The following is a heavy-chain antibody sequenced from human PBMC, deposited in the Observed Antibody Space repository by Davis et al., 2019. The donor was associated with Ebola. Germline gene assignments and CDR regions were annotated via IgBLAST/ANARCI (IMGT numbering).Heavy chain of an antibody. CDR3: AKSFAFLEWLLYVDAFDI. D-gene: IGHD3-3*02. Sequence: GESLKISCAASGFTFSSYAMSWVRQAPGKGLEWVSAISGSGGSTYYADSVKGRFTISRDNSKNTLYLQMNSLRAEDTAVYYCAKSFAFLEWLLYVDAFDIWGQGTMVTVSS. J-gene: IGHJ3*02. CDR2: ISGSGGST. CDR1: GFTFSSYA. V-gene: IGHV3-23*01.